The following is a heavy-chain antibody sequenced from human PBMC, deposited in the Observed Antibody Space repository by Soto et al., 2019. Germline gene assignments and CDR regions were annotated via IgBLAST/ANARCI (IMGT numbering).Heavy chain of an antibody. V-gene: IGHV3-7*01. CDR3: ARGRGWLFDI. Sequence: GGSLRLSCAASGFTFSSYAMSWVRQAPGKGPEWVAIIRQDGSEKYYVESVKGRFTISRDSAKDSLSLQMNSLRVEDTAVYYCARGRGWLFDIWGPGTQVTVSS. CDR2: IRQDGSEK. CDR1: GFTFSSYA. J-gene: IGHJ5*02. D-gene: IGHD6-19*01.